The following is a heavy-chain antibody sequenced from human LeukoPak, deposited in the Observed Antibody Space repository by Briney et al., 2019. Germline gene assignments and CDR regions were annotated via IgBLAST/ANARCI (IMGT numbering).Heavy chain of an antibody. V-gene: IGHV4-59*08. CDR2: IYYSGST. D-gene: IGHD6-13*01. J-gene: IGHJ5*02. CDR3: ARQRQQLVPWFDP. CDR1: GGSISSYY. Sequence: SETLSLTCTVSGGSISSYYWSWIRQPPGKGLEWIGYIYYSGSTNYNPSLKSRVTISVDTSKNQFSLKLSSVTAADTAVYYCARQRQQLVPWFDPWGQGTLVTVSS.